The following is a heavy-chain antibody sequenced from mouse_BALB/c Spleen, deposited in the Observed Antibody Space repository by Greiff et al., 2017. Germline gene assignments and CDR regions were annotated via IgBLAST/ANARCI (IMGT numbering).Heavy chain of an antibody. J-gene: IGHJ4*01. CDR3: AREFSSYGSSYGYAMDY. Sequence: DVKLVESGGGLVKPGGSLKLSCAASGFTFSSYAMSWVRQTPEKRLEWVASISSGGSTYYPDSVKGRFTISRDNAKNTLYLQMSSLKSEDTAMYYCAREFSSYGSSYGYAMDYWGQGTSVTVSS. D-gene: IGHD1-1*01. V-gene: IGHV5-6-5*01. CDR2: ISSGGST. CDR1: GFTFSSYA.